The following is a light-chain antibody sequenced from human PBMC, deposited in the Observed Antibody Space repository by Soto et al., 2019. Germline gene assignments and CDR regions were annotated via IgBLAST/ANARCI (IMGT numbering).Light chain of an antibody. V-gene: IGLV2-8*01. CDR2: EVT. Sequence: QSALTQPPSASGSPGQSVTISCTGTSSDVGGYNYVSWYQQYPGRAPKLMIYEVTKRPSGVPDRFSGSKSGNTASRTVSVLQAEDEADYYCSSYAASNNFYFVFGGGTKLTVL. CDR3: SSYAASNNFYFV. CDR1: SSDVGGYNY. J-gene: IGLJ3*02.